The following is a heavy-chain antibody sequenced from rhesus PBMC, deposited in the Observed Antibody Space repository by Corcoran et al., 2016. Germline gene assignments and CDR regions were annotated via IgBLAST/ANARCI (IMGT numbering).Heavy chain of an antibody. CDR2: INGSGRST. CDR1: CGSISSNY. J-gene: IGHJ4*01. Sequence: QLQLQESGPGLVKPSETLSVTCAVSCGSISSNYWSWIRQPPGKGLEWFGRINGSGRSTNYNPSLKSRVTLSVDTSKNQLSLKLSSVTAADTAVYYCASHYEDDYGYYSTYFDYWGQGVLVTVSS. D-gene: IGHD3-9*01. CDR3: ASHYEDDYGYYSTYFDY. V-gene: IGHV4-169*02.